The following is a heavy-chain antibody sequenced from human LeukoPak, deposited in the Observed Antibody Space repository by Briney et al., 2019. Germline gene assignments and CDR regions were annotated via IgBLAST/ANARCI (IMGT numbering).Heavy chain of an antibody. CDR2: IYYSGST. J-gene: IGHJ4*02. D-gene: IGHD4-17*01. Sequence: SETLSLTCTVSGGSISSGGYYWSWIRQPPGKGLEWIGYIYYSGSTYDNPSLKSRVTISVDTSKNQFSLKLSSVTAADTAVYYCARLTTVTTYYFDYWGQGTLVTVSS. CDR1: GGSISSGGYY. CDR3: ARLTTVTTYYFDY. V-gene: IGHV4-30-4*01.